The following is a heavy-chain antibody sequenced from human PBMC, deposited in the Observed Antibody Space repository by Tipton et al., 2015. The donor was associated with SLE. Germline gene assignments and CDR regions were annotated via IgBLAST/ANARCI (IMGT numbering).Heavy chain of an antibody. CDR3: ARVRVDTAMGVFDF. Sequence: QLVQSGAEVKKPGASVKVSCKASGYTFTIYGISWVRQAPGQGLEWMGWISTYNGNTNYAQKVQGRVTMTSDTSTSTAYMELRSLRSDDTAIYYCARVRVDTAMGVFDFWGQGTLVTVSS. V-gene: IGHV1-18*01. J-gene: IGHJ4*02. CDR1: GYTFTIYG. CDR2: ISTYNGNT. D-gene: IGHD5-18*01.